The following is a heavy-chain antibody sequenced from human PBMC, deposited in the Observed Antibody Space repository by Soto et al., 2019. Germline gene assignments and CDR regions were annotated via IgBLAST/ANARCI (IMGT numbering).Heavy chain of an antibody. CDR1: GFAFSTYG. V-gene: IGHV3-33*01. D-gene: IGHD1-26*01. CDR2: IWYDGSNK. CDR3: ARAVGPYDY. J-gene: IGHJ4*02. Sequence: QVQLVESGGGVVPPGRSLRLSCAASGFAFSTYGIHWVRQAPGKGLEWVAVIWYDGSNKYYADSVKGRFTISRDNSKNTLYLQMDSLRAEDTAVYYCARAVGPYDYWGQGTLVTVSS.